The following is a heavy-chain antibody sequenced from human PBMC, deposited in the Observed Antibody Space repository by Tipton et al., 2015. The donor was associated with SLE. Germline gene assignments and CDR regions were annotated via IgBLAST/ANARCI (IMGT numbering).Heavy chain of an antibody. V-gene: IGHV4-59*01. CDR3: ARLWRGHTSSWYSFDY. Sequence: TLSLTCTVSGGSLRSYYWSWIRQPPGKELEWIGNIYNTGITNYSPSLKSRVTISMDTSKNQFSLKLNSVTAADTALYFCARLWRGHTSSWYSFDYWGQGTLVTVSS. CDR1: GGSLRSYY. J-gene: IGHJ4*02. CDR2: IYNTGIT. D-gene: IGHD6-13*01.